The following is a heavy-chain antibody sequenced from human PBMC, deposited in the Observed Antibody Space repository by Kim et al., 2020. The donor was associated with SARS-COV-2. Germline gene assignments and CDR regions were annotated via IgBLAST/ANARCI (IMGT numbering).Heavy chain of an antibody. J-gene: IGHJ6*02. CDR2: IKQDGSEK. D-gene: IGHD6-6*01. CDR1: GFTFSSSW. Sequence: GGSLRLSCAASGFTFSSSWMSWVRQAPGKGLEWVANIKQDGSEKYYVDSVKGRFTISRDNAKNSLYLQMNSLRAEDTAVYYCARDDRYSSSLGYYYHYGMDVWGQGTTVTVSS. V-gene: IGHV3-7*01. CDR3: ARDDRYSSSLGYYYHYGMDV.